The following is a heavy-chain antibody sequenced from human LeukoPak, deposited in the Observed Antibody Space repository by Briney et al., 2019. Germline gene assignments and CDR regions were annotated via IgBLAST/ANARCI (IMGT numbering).Heavy chain of an antibody. J-gene: IGHJ4*02. CDR2: ISSNGGST. D-gene: IGHD3-16*01. V-gene: IGHV3-64*01. CDR1: GFTFSSYA. Sequence: GGSLRLSCAASGFTFSSYAMHWVRQAPGKGLEYVSAISSNGGSTYYANSVKGRFTISRDNSKNTLYLQMNSLRVEDTAVYYCVRGGVDYWGQGTLVTVSS. CDR3: VRGGVDY.